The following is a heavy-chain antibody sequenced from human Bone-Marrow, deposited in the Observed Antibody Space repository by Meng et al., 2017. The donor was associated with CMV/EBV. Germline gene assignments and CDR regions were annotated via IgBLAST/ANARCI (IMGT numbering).Heavy chain of an antibody. J-gene: IGHJ6*02. D-gene: IGHD2-2*01. CDR3: SRGCSSSCYYRMDF. Sequence: GESLKISCAASGFTFSNYEMNWVRQAPGKGLEWVSYISSSGSIISYADSVKGRFTISRDNAKNSLYLQMNSLRAEDTAVYYFSRGCSSSCYYRMDFCGQETTVAVSS. CDR1: GFTFSNYE. CDR2: ISSSGSII. V-gene: IGHV3-48*03.